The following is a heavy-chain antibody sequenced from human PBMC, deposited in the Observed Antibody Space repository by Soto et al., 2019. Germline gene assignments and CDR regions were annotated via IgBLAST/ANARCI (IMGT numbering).Heavy chain of an antibody. V-gene: IGHV5-51*01. CDR2: IYPGDSDT. Sequence: GESLKISCKGSGYSFTSYWIGWVRQMPGKGLEWMGIIYPGDSDTRYSPSFQGQVTISADKSISTAYLQWSSLKASDTAMYYCARLRGGSPRVYAFGIWGQGTMVTVSS. CDR1: GYSFTSYW. D-gene: IGHD3-16*01. CDR3: ARLRGGSPRVYAFGI. J-gene: IGHJ3*02.